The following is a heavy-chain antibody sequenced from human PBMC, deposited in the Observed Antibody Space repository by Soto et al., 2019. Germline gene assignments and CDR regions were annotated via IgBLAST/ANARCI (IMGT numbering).Heavy chain of an antibody. CDR2: ISAYNGNT. V-gene: IGHV1-18*01. CDR1: GYTFTSYV. J-gene: IGHJ4*02. D-gene: IGHD1-26*01. CDR3: TRGVGWEPLDY. Sequence: QVQLGQSGAEVKKPGASVKISCKASGYTFTSYVISWVRQAPRQGLEWMGWISAYNGNTNYAQKLQRRVTMTTDTSTSTAYMELRRRRSDDTAVYYCTRGVGWEPLDYWGPGTLVTVSS.